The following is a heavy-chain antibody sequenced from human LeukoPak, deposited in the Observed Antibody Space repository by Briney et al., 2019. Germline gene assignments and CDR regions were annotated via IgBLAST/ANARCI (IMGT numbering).Heavy chain of an antibody. Sequence: ASVKVSCKASGYTFTSYDINWVRQATGQGLEWMGWMNPNSGNTGYAQKFQGRVTMTSNTSISTAYMELSSLRSEDTAVYYCARSGYSSGWSYYYYYGMDVWGQGTTVTVSS. CDR2: MNPNSGNT. CDR1: GYTFTSYD. CDR3: ARSGYSSGWSYYYYYGMDV. V-gene: IGHV1-8*01. D-gene: IGHD6-19*01. J-gene: IGHJ6*02.